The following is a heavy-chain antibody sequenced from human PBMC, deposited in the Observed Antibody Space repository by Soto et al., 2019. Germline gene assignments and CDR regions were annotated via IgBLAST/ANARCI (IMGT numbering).Heavy chain of an antibody. D-gene: IGHD6-6*01. CDR2: IKSKTDGGTT. CDR1: GFTFSNAW. V-gene: IGHV3-15*01. Sequence: GGSLRLSCAASGFTFSNAWMSWVRQAPGKGLEWVGRIKSKTDGGTTDYAAPVKGRFTISRDDSKNTLYLQMNSLKTEDTAVYYCTTAYSSSLIFFYYFDYWGQGTLVTVSS. J-gene: IGHJ4*02. CDR3: TTAYSSSLIFFYYFDY.